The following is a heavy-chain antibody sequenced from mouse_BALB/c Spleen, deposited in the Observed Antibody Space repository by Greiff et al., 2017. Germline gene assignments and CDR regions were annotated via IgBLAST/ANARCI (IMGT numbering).Heavy chain of an antibody. CDR1: GYTFTSYW. V-gene: IGHV1S81*02. J-gene: IGHJ2*01. CDR3: ARSSDGYYDY. Sequence: VQLQQPGAELVKPGASVKLSCKASGYTFTSYWMHWVKQRPGQGLEWIGEINPSNGRTNYNEKFKSKATLTVDKSSSTAYMQLSSLTSEDSAVYYCARSSDGYYDYWGQGTTLTVSA. D-gene: IGHD2-3*01. CDR2: INPSNGRT.